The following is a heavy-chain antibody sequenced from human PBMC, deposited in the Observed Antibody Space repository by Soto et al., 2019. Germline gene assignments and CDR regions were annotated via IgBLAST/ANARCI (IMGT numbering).Heavy chain of an antibody. CDR1: GGTFSSYA. D-gene: IGHD6-13*01. CDR3: ARESGQQLVQIFDY. CDR2: IIPIFGTA. V-gene: IGHV1-69*13. J-gene: IGHJ4*02. Sequence: SVKVSCKASGGTFSSYAISWVRQAPGQGLEWMGGIIPIFGTANYAQKFQGRVTITADESTSTAYMELSSLRSEDTAVYYCARESGQQLVQIFDYWGQGALVTVSS.